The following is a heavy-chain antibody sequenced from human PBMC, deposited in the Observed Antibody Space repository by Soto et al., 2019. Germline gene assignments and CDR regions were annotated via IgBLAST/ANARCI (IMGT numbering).Heavy chain of an antibody. D-gene: IGHD6-13*01. CDR3: ARSRQSIAATGIEGLDY. CDR2: IYYSGST. J-gene: IGHJ4*02. V-gene: IGHV4-59*08. CDR1: GGSMNRFY. Sequence: SETLSLTCTVSGGSMNRFYWSWIRQPPGKGLEWIGFIYYSGSTNYNPSLKSRLTMSVDSSKNQFSVKLSSVTAADTAVYYCARSRQSIAATGIEGLDYWGQGTLVTVSS.